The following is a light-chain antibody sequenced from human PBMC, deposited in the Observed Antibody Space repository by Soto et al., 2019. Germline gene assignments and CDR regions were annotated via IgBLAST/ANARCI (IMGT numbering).Light chain of an antibody. J-gene: IGKJ1*01. CDR3: QQYDIWPWT. CDR1: QSVSNNY. CDR2: GAS. V-gene: IGKV3-20*01. Sequence: DILFRQSPVTLSLSPGERATLSCRASQSVSNNYLAWYQQKPGQAPRLLIYGASNRATGIPDRFSGSGSGTDFTLTISSLQSEDFALYYCQQYDIWPWTFGQGTKVDIK.